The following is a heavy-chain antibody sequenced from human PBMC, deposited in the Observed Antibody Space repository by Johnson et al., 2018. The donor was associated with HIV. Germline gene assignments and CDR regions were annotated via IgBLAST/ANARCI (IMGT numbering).Heavy chain of an antibody. D-gene: IGHD3-10*01. J-gene: IGHJ3*02. V-gene: IGHV3-30*02. Sequence: QVQLVESGGGVVQPGRSLRLSCAASGFTFSNYGMHWVRQAPGKGLEWVAFIRYDGSNKYYADSVKGRFTISRDSSKDTLYVQMNSLRGEDTAVYYCARDPDPFREYHGDAFDIWGQGTVVTVSS. CDR2: IRYDGSNK. CDR1: GFTFSNYG. CDR3: ARDPDPFREYHGDAFDI.